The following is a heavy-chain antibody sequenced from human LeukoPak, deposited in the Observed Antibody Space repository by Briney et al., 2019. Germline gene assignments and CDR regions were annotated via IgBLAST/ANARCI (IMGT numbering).Heavy chain of an antibody. D-gene: IGHD1-1*01. CDR3: ARASTNNWNNYVDF. CDR2: IYSGGST. J-gene: IGHJ4*02. V-gene: IGHV3-66*01. Sequence: PGGSLRLSCAVSGSTVTTNSLSWVRQAPGKGLEWVSLIYSGGSTYYAESVKGRFTISRDKSKNTLFLQMNSLRADDTAVYYCARASTNNWNNYVDFWGQGTLVTVSS. CDR1: GSTVTTNS.